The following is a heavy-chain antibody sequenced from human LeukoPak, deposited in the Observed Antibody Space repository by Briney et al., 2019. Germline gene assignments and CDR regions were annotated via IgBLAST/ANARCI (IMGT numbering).Heavy chain of an antibody. Sequence: ASVKVSCKASGYTFTGYYMYWVRQAPGQGLEWMGWINPNSGGTNYAQKFQGRVTMTRDTSISTAYMELSRLRSDDTAVYYCARMGKNCSSTSCYTSGFDYWGQGALVTVPS. CDR3: ARMGKNCSSTSCYTSGFDY. V-gene: IGHV1-2*02. CDR1: GYTFTGYY. D-gene: IGHD2-2*02. J-gene: IGHJ4*02. CDR2: INPNSGGT.